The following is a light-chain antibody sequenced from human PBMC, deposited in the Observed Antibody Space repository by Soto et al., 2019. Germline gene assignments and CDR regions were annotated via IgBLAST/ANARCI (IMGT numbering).Light chain of an antibody. CDR3: QQYNTYST. CDR2: DAS. V-gene: IGKV1-5*01. CDR1: QSISRW. J-gene: IGKJ5*01. Sequence: ITMTLSPSTLSANVGDRVTITCRASQSISRWLAWYQQKPGKAPKALIYDASTLRSGVPSRFSGGGSGTEFTLTISSLQPDDFATYYCQQYNTYSTFSQGTLLEI.